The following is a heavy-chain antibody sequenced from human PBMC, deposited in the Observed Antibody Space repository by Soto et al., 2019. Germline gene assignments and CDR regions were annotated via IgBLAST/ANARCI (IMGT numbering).Heavy chain of an antibody. D-gene: IGHD6-13*01. CDR2: IDWDDDK. CDR1: GFSLSTSGMR. V-gene: IGHV2-70*04. CDR3: ARNPIAAAGVYYFDY. J-gene: IGHJ4*02. Sequence: SGPTLVNPTQTLALTCTFSGFSLSTSGMRVSWIRQPPGKALEWLARIDWDDDKFYSTSLKTRLTISKDTSKNQVVLTMTNMDPVDTATYHCARNPIAAAGVYYFDYWGQGTLVIVSS.